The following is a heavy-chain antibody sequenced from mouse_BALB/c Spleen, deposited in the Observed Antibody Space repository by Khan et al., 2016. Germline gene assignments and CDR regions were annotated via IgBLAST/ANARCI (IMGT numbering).Heavy chain of an antibody. CDR1: GYTFTNYY. V-gene: IGHV1-4*01. Sequence: QVQLQQSGAELAKPGASVKMSCKASGYTFTNYYIHWVKQRPGQGLEWIGYINPRIDYTEYNQKFKDKATLTADKSSSTAYMQLTSLTSEDSAVYSWANDLGRVYWGQGTTLTVSS. CDR3: ANDLGRVY. CDR2: INPRIDYT. J-gene: IGHJ2*01. D-gene: IGHD4-1*01.